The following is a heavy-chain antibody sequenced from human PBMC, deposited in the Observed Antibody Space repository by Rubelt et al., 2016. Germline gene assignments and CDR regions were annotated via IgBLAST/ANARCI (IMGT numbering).Heavy chain of an antibody. Sequence: YYADSVKGRFTISRDNSKNTLYLQMNSLRAEDTAVYYCARELAVAGTGWFDPWGQGTLVTVSS. J-gene: IGHJ5*02. CDR3: ARELAVAGTGWFDP. V-gene: IGHV3-53*01. D-gene: IGHD6-19*01.